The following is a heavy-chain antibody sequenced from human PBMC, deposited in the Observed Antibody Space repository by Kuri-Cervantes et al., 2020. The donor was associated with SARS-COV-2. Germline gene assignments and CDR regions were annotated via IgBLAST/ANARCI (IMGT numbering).Heavy chain of an antibody. CDR1: GFTFGDYA. J-gene: IGHJ4*01. D-gene: IGHD3-3*01. Sequence: GESLRLSCTASGFTFGDYAMRWVRQAPGKVRGWVGFIRSTAYGETTEYAAAVKGRFTITRDDSKSITYLQMNSVKTEDTAVYYCTRENFWSGYSDYWGQGTLVTVSS. CDR2: IRSTAYGETT. V-gene: IGHV3-49*04. CDR3: TRENFWSGYSDY.